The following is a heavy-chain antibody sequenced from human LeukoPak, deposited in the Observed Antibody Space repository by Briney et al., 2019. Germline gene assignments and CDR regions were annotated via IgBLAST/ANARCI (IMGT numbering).Heavy chain of an antibody. CDR2: MYYSGST. J-gene: IGHJ4*02. Sequence: SETLSLTCTVSGGSIISSNYYWGWIRQPPGKGLEWIGSMYYSGSTHYNPSLKSRVTISVDKSKNQFSLKLSSVTAADTAVYYCARASHDYGDYSHFDYWGQGTLVTVSS. V-gene: IGHV4-39*07. CDR3: ARASHDYGDYSHFDY. D-gene: IGHD4-17*01. CDR1: GGSIISSNYY.